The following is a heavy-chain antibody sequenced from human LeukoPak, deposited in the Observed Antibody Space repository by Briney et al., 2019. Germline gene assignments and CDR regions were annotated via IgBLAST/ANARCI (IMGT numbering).Heavy chain of an antibody. CDR3: ARGIGYCSSTSCSQPYYYYYYMDV. J-gene: IGHJ6*03. V-gene: IGHV1-8*01. CDR1: GYTFTSYD. D-gene: IGHD2-2*01. Sequence: ASVKVSCKASGYTFTSYDINWVRQATGQGLEWMGWMNPNSGNTGYAQKFQGRVTMTRDTSTSTVYMELSSLRSEDTAVYYCARGIGYCSSTSCSQPYYYYYYMDVWGKGTTVTVSS. CDR2: MNPNSGNT.